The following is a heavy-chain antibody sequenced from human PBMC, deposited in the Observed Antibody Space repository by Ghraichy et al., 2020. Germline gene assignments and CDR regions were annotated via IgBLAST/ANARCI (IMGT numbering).Heavy chain of an antibody. Sequence: SETLSLTCTVSGGSISSSSYYWGWIRQPPGKGLEWIGSIYYSGSTYYNPSLKSRVTISVDTSKNQFSLKLSSVTAADTAVYYCARRGDDYSIYYYYYGMDVWGQGTPVTVSS. V-gene: IGHV4-39*01. CDR3: ARRGDDYSIYYYYYGMDV. CDR1: GGSISSSSYY. CDR2: IYYSGST. J-gene: IGHJ6*02. D-gene: IGHD4-11*01.